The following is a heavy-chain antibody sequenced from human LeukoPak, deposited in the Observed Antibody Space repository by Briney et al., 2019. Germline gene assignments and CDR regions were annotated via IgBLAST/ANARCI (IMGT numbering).Heavy chain of an antibody. V-gene: IGHV4-39*07. CDR2: IYYSGST. D-gene: IGHD3-3*01. CDR1: GGSISSSSYY. J-gene: IGHJ4*02. Sequence: SETLSLTCTVSGGSISSSSYYWGWIRQPPGKGLEWIGSIYYSGSTYYNPSLKSRVTISVDTSKNQFSLKLSSVTAADTAVYYCARGRPPTFWSGYFRRRDEKGISFDYWGQGTLVTVSS. CDR3: ARGRPPTFWSGYFRRRDEKGISFDY.